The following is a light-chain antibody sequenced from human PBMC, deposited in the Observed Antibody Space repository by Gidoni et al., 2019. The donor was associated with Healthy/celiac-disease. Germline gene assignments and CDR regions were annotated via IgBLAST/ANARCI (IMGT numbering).Light chain of an antibody. CDR3: QSYDSSLSGPNWV. V-gene: IGLV1-40*01. Sequence: QSVLTQPPSVSEAPGQRVTISCTGSSSNIGAGYDVHWYQQLPGTAPKLLIYGNSTRPSGVPDRFSGSKSGTSASLAITGLQAEDEADYYCQSYDSSLSGPNWVFGGGTKLTVL. J-gene: IGLJ3*02. CDR1: SSNIGAGYD. CDR2: GNS.